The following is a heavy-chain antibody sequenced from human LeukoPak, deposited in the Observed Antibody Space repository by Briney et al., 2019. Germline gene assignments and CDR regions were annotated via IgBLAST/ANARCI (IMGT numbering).Heavy chain of an antibody. V-gene: IGHV3-53*01. CDR2: IYSGGST. J-gene: IGHJ4*02. D-gene: IGHD3-10*01. Sequence: GGPLRLSCAASGFTVTNNYMSWVRQAPGKGLEWVSVIYSGGSTYYADSVKGRFTISRDNSKNTLYLQMNSLRAEDTAVYYCARGKGYYYGSGGNFDYWGQGTLVTVSS. CDR3: ARGKGYYYGSGGNFDY. CDR1: GFTVTNNY.